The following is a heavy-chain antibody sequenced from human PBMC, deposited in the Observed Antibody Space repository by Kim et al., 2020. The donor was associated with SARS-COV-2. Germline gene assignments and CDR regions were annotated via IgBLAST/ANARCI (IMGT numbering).Heavy chain of an antibody. Sequence: SETLSLTCTVSGGSISSGGYYWSWIRQHPGKGLEWIGYIYYSGSTYYNPSLKSRVTISVDTSKNQFSLKLSSVTAADTAVYYCARMSVDEATFDPWGQGTLVTVSS. CDR2: IYYSGST. J-gene: IGHJ5*02. CDR3: ARMSVDEATFDP. D-gene: IGHD5-12*01. CDR1: GGSISSGGYY. V-gene: IGHV4-31*03.